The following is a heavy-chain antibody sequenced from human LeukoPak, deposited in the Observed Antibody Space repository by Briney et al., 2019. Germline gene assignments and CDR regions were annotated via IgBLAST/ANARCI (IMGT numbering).Heavy chain of an antibody. CDR2: ISDHGSIK. V-gene: IGHV3-30*18. D-gene: IGHD3-10*01. CDR3: AKEAQPYVSASYDS. CDR1: GVTFRNHG. J-gene: IGHJ4*02. Sequence: PGRSLRPSCAAPGVTFRNHGTHSVRQAPGKGLEWVAVISDHGSIKSYADSVTGRFTIYRDDSQTALYLQMNRLRAEDAGVYFCAKEAQPYVSASYDSWGQGTLVSVCS.